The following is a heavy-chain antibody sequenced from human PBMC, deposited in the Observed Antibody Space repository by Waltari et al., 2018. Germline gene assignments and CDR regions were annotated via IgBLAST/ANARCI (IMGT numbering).Heavy chain of an antibody. CDR2: IYTSGST. CDR1: GGSLSSYY. D-gene: IGHD1-26*01. V-gene: IGHV4-4*07. J-gene: IGHJ4*02. Sequence: QVQLQESGPGLVKPSETLSLTCTVSGGSLSSYYWSWIRQPAGKGLEWIGRIYTSGSTNSNPSLKSRVTMSVDTSKNQFSLKLRSVTAADPAVYYCARVGTLESGMSAFDYWGQGTLVTVSS. CDR3: ARVGTLESGMSAFDY.